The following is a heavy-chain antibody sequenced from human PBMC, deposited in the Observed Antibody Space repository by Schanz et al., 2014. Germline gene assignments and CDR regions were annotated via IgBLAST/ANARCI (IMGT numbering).Heavy chain of an antibody. CDR1: GFSFDSYN. V-gene: IGHV3-21*06. Sequence: EVQLVESGGGLVQPGGSLRLSCTASGFSFDSYNMNWVRQSPGKGLEWVAFLSFDSRHIYYADSVKGRFTISRDNAKGSLHLQMNSLRADDTAVYYCARDGVAATTDFEYWGQGALVTVSS. CDR3: ARDGVAATTDFEY. CDR2: LSFDSRHI. D-gene: IGHD1-1*01. J-gene: IGHJ4*02.